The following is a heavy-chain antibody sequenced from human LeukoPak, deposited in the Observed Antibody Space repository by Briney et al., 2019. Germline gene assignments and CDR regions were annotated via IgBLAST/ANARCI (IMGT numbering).Heavy chain of an antibody. CDR3: ARGPDAYYYYSMDV. J-gene: IGHJ6*03. V-gene: IGHV1-2*02. CDR1: GYTFTGYY. Sequence: ASVKVSCKASGYTFTGYYMHWVRQAPGQGLEWMGWINPNSGGTNYAQKFQGRVTMTRDTSISTAYLELSRLRSDDTAVYYCARGPDAYYYYSMDVWGKGTTVTVSS. D-gene: IGHD1-14*01. CDR2: INPNSGGT.